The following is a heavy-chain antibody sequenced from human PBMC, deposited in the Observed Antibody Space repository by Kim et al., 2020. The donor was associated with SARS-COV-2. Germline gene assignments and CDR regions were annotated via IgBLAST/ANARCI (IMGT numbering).Heavy chain of an antibody. V-gene: IGHV4-61*01. CDR3: ARGTRGYSYGTEYFDY. Sequence: SETLSLTCTVSGGSVSSGSYYWSWIRQPPGKGLEWIGYIYYSGSTNYNPSLKSRVTISVDTSKNQFSLKLSSVTAADTAVYYCARGTRGYSYGTEYFDYWGQGTLVTVSS. D-gene: IGHD5-18*01. CDR1: GGSVSSGSYY. J-gene: IGHJ4*02. CDR2: IYYSGST.